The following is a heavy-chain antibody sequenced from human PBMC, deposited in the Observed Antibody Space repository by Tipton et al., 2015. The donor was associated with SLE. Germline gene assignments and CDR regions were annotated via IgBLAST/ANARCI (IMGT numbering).Heavy chain of an antibody. Sequence: TLSLTCTVSGGSISSYYWSWIRQPPGKGLEWIGYIYYSGSTNYNPSLKSRVTISVDTSKNQFSLKLSSVTAADTAVYYCARDRDSGSYYDYWGQGTLVTVSS. CDR2: IYYSGST. D-gene: IGHD1-26*01. CDR3: ARDRDSGSYYDY. CDR1: GGSISSYY. V-gene: IGHV4-59*01. J-gene: IGHJ4*02.